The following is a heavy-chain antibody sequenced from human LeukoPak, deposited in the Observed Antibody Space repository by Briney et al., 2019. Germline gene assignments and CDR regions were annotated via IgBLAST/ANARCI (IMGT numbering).Heavy chain of an antibody. CDR3: ARDMIILQS. V-gene: IGHV3-7*04. J-gene: IGHJ5*02. CDR2: IKQDGSEK. D-gene: IGHD3-16*01. Sequence: PPGGSLRLSCAASGFTFSIYGMHWVRQAPGKGLEWVANIKQDGSEKYYVDSVKGRFTISRDNAKKSLYLQMNSLRAEDTAVYFCARDMIILQSWGQGTLVTVSS. CDR1: GFTFSIYG.